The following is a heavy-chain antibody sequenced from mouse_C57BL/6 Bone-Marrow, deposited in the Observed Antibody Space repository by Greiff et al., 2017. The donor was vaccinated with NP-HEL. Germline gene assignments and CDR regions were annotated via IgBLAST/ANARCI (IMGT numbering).Heavy chain of an antibody. CDR3: ASTTVVADWYFDV. CDR1: GFTFSSYG. CDR2: ISSGGSYT. D-gene: IGHD1-1*01. Sequence: DVQLVESGGDLVKPGGSLKLSCAASGFTFSSYGMSWVRQTPDKRLEWVATISSGGSYTYYPDSVKGRFTISRDNAKNTLYLQMSSLKSEDTAMYYCASTTVVADWYFDVWGTGTTVTVSS. J-gene: IGHJ1*03. V-gene: IGHV5-6*01.